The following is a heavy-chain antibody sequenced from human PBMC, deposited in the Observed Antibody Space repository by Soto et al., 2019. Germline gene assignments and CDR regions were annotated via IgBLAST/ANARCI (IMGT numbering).Heavy chain of an antibody. CDR2: INPNSGGT. CDR1: GYTFTGYY. CDR3: ARVRPDLWLVARTTDYYFDY. Sequence: QVPLVQSGAEVKKPGASVKVSCKASGYTFTGYYMHWVRQAPGQGLEWMGWINPNSGGTNYAQKFQGWVTMTRDTSISTAYMELSRLRSDDTAVYYCARVRPDLWLVARTTDYYFDYWGQGTLVTVSS. V-gene: IGHV1-2*04. D-gene: IGHD3-3*01. J-gene: IGHJ4*02.